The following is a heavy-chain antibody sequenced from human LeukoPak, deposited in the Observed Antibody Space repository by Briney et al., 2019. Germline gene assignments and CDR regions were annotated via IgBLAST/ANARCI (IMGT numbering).Heavy chain of an antibody. Sequence: GGSLTLSRVPSRFILSSYGTEWVRQVHSNGMEWVAVISYDAKSNNHVDSVKGRFTISRDNSKNTLYLQMNSLRGEDTAVYYCAKDGGNYYDTGGNYLMRSYMDVWGKGTTVTVSS. CDR2: ISYDAKSN. J-gene: IGHJ6*03. V-gene: IGHV3-30*18. D-gene: IGHD3-22*01. CDR1: RFILSSYG. CDR3: AKDGGNYYDTGGNYLMRSYMDV.